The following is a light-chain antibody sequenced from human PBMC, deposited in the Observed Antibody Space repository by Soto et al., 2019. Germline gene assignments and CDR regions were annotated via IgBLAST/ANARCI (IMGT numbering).Light chain of an antibody. CDR1: SSDVGGYNY. J-gene: IGLJ1*01. CDR2: EVS. CDR3: SSYAGSNNLV. V-gene: IGLV2-8*01. Sequence: SVLTQPPSASGSPGQSVTIPCTGNSSDVGGYNYVSWYQQHPGKAPKRMIYEVSKRPSGVSDRFSGSKSGNTASLTVSGLQAEDEAEYYCSSYAGSNNLVFGTGTKVTVL.